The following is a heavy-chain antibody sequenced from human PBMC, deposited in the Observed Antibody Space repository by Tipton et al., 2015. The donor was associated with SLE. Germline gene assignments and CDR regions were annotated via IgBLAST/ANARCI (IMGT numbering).Heavy chain of an antibody. V-gene: IGHV3-9*01. CDR2: ISWNSFTI. D-gene: IGHD3-10*01. J-gene: IGHJ3*02. CDR1: GFTFDDYA. Sequence: SLRLSCAASGFTFDDYAMHWVRQAPGKGLEWVSGISWNSFTIGYADSVKGRFSISRDNAKNSVHLQMNSLRAEDTGVYYCARDRAMVQVLDAFYIWGQGTMVTVSS. CDR3: ARDRAMVQVLDAFYI.